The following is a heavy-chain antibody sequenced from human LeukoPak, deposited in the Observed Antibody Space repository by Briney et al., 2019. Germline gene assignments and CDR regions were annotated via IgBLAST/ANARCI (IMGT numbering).Heavy chain of an antibody. V-gene: IGHV4-39*01. CDR1: GGSISTSNYY. CDR2: IYYSGST. Sequence: SETLSLTCTVSGGSISTSNYYWGWIRQPPGKGLEWIGIIYYSGSTYYNPSLKSRVTTSVDTSKTQFSLKLSSVTAADTAVYYCARGQTTVTLFTYYYGMDVWGQGTTVTVSS. J-gene: IGHJ6*02. D-gene: IGHD4-17*01. CDR3: ARGQTTVTLFTYYYGMDV.